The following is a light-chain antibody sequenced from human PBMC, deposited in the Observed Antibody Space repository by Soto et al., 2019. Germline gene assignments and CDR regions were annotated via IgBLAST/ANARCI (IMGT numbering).Light chain of an antibody. CDR3: TSYTSSNTHV. J-gene: IGLJ1*01. Sequence: QSVLAQPASVSGSPGQSITISCTGTSSDVGGYNYVSWLQQHPGKVPKLIIYDVSSRPPGVSNRFSGSKSGNTASLTISGLQAEDEADYYCTSYTSSNTHVFGGGTKVTVL. V-gene: IGLV2-14*01. CDR1: SSDVGGYNY. CDR2: DVS.